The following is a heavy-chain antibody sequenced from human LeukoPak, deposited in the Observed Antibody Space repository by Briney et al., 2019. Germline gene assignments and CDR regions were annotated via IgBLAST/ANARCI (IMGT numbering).Heavy chain of an antibody. CDR2: INHSGST. V-gene: IGHV4-34*01. Sequence: SETLSLTCAVYGGSFSGYYWSWIRQPPGKGREWIGEINHSGSTNYNPSLKSRVTISVDTSKNQFSLKLSSVTAADTAVYYCARGTLLWGQGTLVTVSS. CDR3: ARGTLL. CDR1: GGSFSGYY. J-gene: IGHJ4*02.